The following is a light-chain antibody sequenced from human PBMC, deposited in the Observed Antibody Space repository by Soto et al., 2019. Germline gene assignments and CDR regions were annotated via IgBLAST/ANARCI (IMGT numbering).Light chain of an antibody. CDR3: QTWGTGIVV. Sequence: QSVLTQSPSASASLGASVKLTCTLSSGHSNYAIAWHQQQPEKGPRYLMKLNSDGSHSKGDGIPDRFSGSSSGAERYLTISSLQSEDEADSYCQTWGTGIVVFGGGTQLTVL. CDR2: LNSDGSH. J-gene: IGLJ2*01. V-gene: IGLV4-69*01. CDR1: SGHSNYA.